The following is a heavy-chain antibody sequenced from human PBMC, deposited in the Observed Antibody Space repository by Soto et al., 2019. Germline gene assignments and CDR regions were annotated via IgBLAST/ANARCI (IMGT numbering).Heavy chain of an antibody. CDR2: IYYSGST. V-gene: IGHV4-39*01. CDR1: RGFISSGTTS. D-gene: IGHD6-25*01. Sequence: SETLSHTGSVSRGFISSGTTSWAWTRPPPGTELDWIANIYYSGSTFYNPSLKSRVTISLDTSKNQFSLKLRSVTAADTAVYYCARHEAGWYCYSWGQGTLVTVSS. J-gene: IGHJ4*02. CDR3: ARHEAGWYCYS.